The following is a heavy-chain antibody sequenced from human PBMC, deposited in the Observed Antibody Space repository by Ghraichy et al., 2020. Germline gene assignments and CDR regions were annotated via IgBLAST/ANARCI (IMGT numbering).Heavy chain of an antibody. Sequence: SETLSLTCTVSGGPISSDNYYWSWLRQHAGKGPEWIGYISYTGSAYSNPSLKSRVTISVYTSKNQFSLNLNSMSDADTALYYCVREVITPADTDGFDLWGQGTVVTVSS. V-gene: IGHV4-31*03. J-gene: IGHJ3*01. CDR2: ISYTGSA. CDR1: GGPISSDNYY. D-gene: IGHD2-2*01. CDR3: VREVITPADTDGFDL.